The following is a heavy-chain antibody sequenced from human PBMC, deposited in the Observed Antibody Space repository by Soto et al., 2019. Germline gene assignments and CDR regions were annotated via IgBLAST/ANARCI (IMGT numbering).Heavy chain of an antibody. J-gene: IGHJ4*02. CDR1: GGSISSYY. Sequence: LSETLSLTCTVSGGSISSYYWSWSRQPPWKGLEWIGYIYDSGSTNYNPSLKSRVTISVDTSKNQFSLRLTSVTAADTAVYYCASLPDGYTTGLVYSCPGTLVTVFS. CDR3: ASLPDGYTTGLVY. D-gene: IGHD4-4*01. CDR2: IYDSGST. V-gene: IGHV4-59*12.